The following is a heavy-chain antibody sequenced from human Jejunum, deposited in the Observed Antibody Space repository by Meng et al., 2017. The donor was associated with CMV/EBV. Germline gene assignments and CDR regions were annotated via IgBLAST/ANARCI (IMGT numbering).Heavy chain of an antibody. Sequence: SIRRSGHYWGWIRQHPGKGLEGIGSFYYTGRAYYNPSLRSRVTISEDTSKNQFSLRLTSVTAADTAVYYCARGLTGPDYYYNAMGVWGQGSTVTVSS. CDR1: SIRRSGHY. CDR2: FYYTGRA. CDR3: ARGLTGPDYYYNAMGV. D-gene: IGHD4-11*01. V-gene: IGHV4-39*07. J-gene: IGHJ6*02.